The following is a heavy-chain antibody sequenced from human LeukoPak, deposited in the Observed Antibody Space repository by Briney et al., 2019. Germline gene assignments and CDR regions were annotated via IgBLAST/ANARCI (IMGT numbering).Heavy chain of an antibody. D-gene: IGHD3-3*01. V-gene: IGHV1-18*01. J-gene: IGHJ5*02. CDR2: ISAYNGNT. CDR1: GYTFTSYG. CDR3: ARDDNTIFGVIIPHNWFDP. Sequence: ASVKVSCKASGYTFTSYGISWVRQAPGQGLEWMGWISAYNGNTNYAQKLQGRVTMTTDTSTSTAYMELRSLRSDDTAVYYCARDDNTIFGVIIPHNWFDPWGHGTLVTVSS.